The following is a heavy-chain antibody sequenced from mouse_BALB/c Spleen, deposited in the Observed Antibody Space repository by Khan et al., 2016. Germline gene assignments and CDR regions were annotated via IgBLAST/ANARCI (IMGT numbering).Heavy chain of an antibody. J-gene: IGHJ3*01. D-gene: IGHD1-2*01. V-gene: IGHV3-8*02. Sequence: EVQLQESGPSLAKPSQTLSLTCSVTGDSITSGHWNWIRKFPGNKFDFMGYISHSGDSYYNPSLKSRISITRDTTKNQYYLQLNSVTTEATATYYCATWEYYGSAFAYWGQGTLVTVSA. CDR2: ISHSGDS. CDR1: GDSITSGH. CDR3: ATWEYYGSAFAY.